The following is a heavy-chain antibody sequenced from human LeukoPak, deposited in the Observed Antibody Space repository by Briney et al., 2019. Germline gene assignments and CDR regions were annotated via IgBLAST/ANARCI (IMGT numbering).Heavy chain of an antibody. D-gene: IGHD1-26*01. CDR1: DFSFSTNF. V-gene: IGHV3-53*01. J-gene: IGHJ6*03. CDR2: LYTVGTT. CDR3: AGYGGRYPYYMDV. Sequence: GGSLRLSCAASDFSFSTNFMSWVRQAPGKGLEWVSVLYTVGTTYYADSVKGRFTISRDNSKNTVYLQMNSLRADDTAVYYCAGYGGRYPYYMDVWGKGTTVTISS.